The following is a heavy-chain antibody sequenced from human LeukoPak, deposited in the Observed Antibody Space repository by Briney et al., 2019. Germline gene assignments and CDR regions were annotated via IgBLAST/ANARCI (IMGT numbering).Heavy chain of an antibody. V-gene: IGHV4-59*01. CDR1: GGSISSYY. J-gene: IGHJ4*02. CDR3: ARESRDVETEGFDY. Sequence: WETLSLTCTVSGGSISSYYWSWIRQPPGKGLEWIGYIYYSGSTKYNPSLKSRVTISVDTSKNQFSLKLSSVTAADTAVYYCARESRDVETEGFDYWGQGTLVTVSS. CDR2: IYYSGST. D-gene: IGHD5-24*01.